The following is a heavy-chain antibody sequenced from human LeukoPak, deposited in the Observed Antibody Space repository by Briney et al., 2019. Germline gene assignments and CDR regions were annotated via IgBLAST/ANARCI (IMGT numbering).Heavy chain of an antibody. CDR3: ARGRYDYIWGSYREPLFDY. CDR2: INHSGST. J-gene: IGHJ4*02. CDR1: GGSSSGYY. V-gene: IGHV4-34*01. D-gene: IGHD3-16*02. Sequence: PSETLSLTCAVYGGSSSGYYWSWIRQPPGKGLEWIGEINHSGSTNYNPSLKSRVTISVDTSKNQFSLKLSSVTAADTAVYYCARGRYDYIWGSYREPLFDYWGQGTLVTVSS.